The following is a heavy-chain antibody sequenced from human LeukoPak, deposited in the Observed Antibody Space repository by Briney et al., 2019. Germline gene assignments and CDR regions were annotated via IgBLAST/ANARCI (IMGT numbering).Heavy chain of an antibody. CDR1: GYTFTSYD. V-gene: IGHV1-8*01. CDR2: MNPNSGNT. CDR3: VSGYDYAYYYYGMDV. J-gene: IGHJ6*02. D-gene: IGHD5-12*01. Sequence: ASVKVSCKASGYTFTSYDINLVRQATGQGLEWMGWMNPNSGNTGYAQKFQGRVTMTRNTSISTAYMELSSLRSEDTAVYYCVSGYDYAYYYYGMDVWGQGTTVTVSS.